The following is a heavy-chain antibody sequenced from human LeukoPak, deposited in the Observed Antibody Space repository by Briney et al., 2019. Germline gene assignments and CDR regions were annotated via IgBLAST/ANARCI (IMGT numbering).Heavy chain of an antibody. CDR2: IYSGGST. CDR3: ARDSYYYYYMDV. Sequence: QTGGSLRLSCAASGFTVSSNYMSWVRQAPGKGLEWVSIIYSGGSTYYADSVKGRFTISRDNSKNTLFLQMNSLRAEDTAVYYCARDSYYYYYMDVWGKGTTVTVPS. CDR1: GFTVSSNY. V-gene: IGHV3-66*02. J-gene: IGHJ6*03. D-gene: IGHD3-22*01.